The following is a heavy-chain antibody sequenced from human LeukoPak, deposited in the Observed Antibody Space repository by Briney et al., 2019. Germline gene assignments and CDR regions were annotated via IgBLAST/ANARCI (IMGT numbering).Heavy chain of an antibody. D-gene: IGHD6-6*01. CDR1: GFTFSSHW. V-gene: IGHV3-7*01. CDR3: ARDYSSSSGIDY. CDR2: IKQDGSEK. J-gene: IGHJ4*02. Sequence: GGSLRLSCAASGFTFSSHWMSWVRQAPGKGLEWVANIKQDGSEKYYVDSVKGRFTISRDNAKNSLFLQMNSLRAEDTAVYYCARDYSSSSGIDYWGQGTLVTVSS.